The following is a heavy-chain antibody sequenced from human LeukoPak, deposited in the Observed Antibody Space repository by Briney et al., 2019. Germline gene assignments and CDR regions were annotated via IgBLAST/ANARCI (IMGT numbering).Heavy chain of an antibody. V-gene: IGHV3-7*05. J-gene: IGHJ4*02. Sequence: PGGSLRLSCAASGFTFSNYWMNWVRQAAGKGLEWVANIKQDGSEKNYVDSVKGRFTISRDNAKKSMYQQMRRLRDEDTAVYYCASGRGWLIDHWGQGTLVTVSS. CDR2: IKQDGSEK. CDR1: GFTFSNYW. D-gene: IGHD6-19*01. CDR3: ASGRGWLIDH.